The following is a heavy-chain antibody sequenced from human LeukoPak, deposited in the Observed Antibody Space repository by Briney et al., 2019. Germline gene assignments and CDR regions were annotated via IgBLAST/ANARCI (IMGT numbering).Heavy chain of an antibody. V-gene: IGHV1-2*02. Sequence: ASVKVSCKASGYTFTGYYMHWVRQAPGQGLEWMGWINPNSGGTNYAQKFQGRVTMTRDTSISTAYMELSRLRSDDTAVYYCARGEQYSSGWYYYYMDVWGKGTTVTVSS. CDR3: ARGEQYSSGWYYYYMDV. CDR2: INPNSGGT. CDR1: GYTFTGYY. D-gene: IGHD6-19*01. J-gene: IGHJ6*03.